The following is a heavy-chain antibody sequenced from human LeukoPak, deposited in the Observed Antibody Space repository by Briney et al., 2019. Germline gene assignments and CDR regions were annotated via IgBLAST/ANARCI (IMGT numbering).Heavy chain of an antibody. CDR3: ARVRDPVAGGYYFDY. CDR1: GGSISSYY. Sequence: PSETLSLTCTVSGGSISSYYWSWVRQPPGKGLEWIGYIYYSGSTNYNPSLKSRVTISVDTSKNQFSLKLSSVTAADTAVYYCARVRDPVAGGYYFDYWGQGTLVTVSS. CDR2: IYYSGST. J-gene: IGHJ4*02. D-gene: IGHD2-15*01. V-gene: IGHV4-59*01.